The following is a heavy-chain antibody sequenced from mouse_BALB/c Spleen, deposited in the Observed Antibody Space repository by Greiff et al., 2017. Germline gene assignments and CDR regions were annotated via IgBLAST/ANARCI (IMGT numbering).Heavy chain of an antibody. CDR2: ISYSGST. CDR3: ARGDYDYDDGDYYAMDY. Sequence: DVQLQESGPGLVKPSQSLSLTCTVTGYSITSDYAWNWIRQFPGNKLGWMGYISYSGSTSYNPSLKSRISITRDTSKNQFFLQLNSVTTEDTATYYCARGDYDYDDGDYYAMDYWGQGTSVTVSS. D-gene: IGHD2-4*01. J-gene: IGHJ4*01. V-gene: IGHV3-2*02. CDR1: GYSITSDYA.